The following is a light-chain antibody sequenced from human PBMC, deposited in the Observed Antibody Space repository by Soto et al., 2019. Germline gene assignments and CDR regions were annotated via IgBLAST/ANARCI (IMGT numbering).Light chain of an antibody. CDR3: QQYASSPLT. CDR1: QSVRSNY. J-gene: IGKJ4*01. CDR2: GAS. V-gene: IGKV3-20*01. Sequence: EIVLTQSPGTLSLSSGERATLSCRASQSVRSNYLAWYQQKPGQAPRLLIYGASSRATGIPDRFGGSGSGTDFTLTISRLEPEEFAVDYCQQYASSPLTFGGGTKVEIK.